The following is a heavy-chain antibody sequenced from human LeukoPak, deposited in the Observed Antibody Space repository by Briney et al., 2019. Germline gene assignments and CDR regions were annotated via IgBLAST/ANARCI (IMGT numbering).Heavy chain of an antibody. V-gene: IGHV3-23*01. Sequence: GGSLRLSCAVSGITLSNYGMTWVRQAPGKGLEWVAGLSGSGGSTNYADSVKGRFTISRDNAKNTLYLQLNSLRAEDTAVYFCAKRGVVIRVILVGFHKEAYYFDSWGQGVLVTVSS. J-gene: IGHJ4*02. CDR2: LSGSGGST. D-gene: IGHD3-22*01. CDR3: AKRGVVIRVILVGFHKEAYYFDS. CDR1: GITLSNYG.